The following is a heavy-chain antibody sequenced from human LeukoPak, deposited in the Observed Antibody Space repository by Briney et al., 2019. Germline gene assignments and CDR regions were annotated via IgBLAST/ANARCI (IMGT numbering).Heavy chain of an antibody. CDR1: GFTFSSSA. Sequence: PGGSLRLSCAASGFTFSSSAMSWVRQAPGKGLEWVSAISGSGGSTYYADSVKGRFTISRDNSKNTLYLQMNSLRAEDTAVYYCAKVVVAVAATPPWFDPWGQGTLVTVSS. CDR3: AKVVVAVAATPPWFDP. D-gene: IGHD2-15*01. V-gene: IGHV3-23*01. CDR2: ISGSGGST. J-gene: IGHJ5*02.